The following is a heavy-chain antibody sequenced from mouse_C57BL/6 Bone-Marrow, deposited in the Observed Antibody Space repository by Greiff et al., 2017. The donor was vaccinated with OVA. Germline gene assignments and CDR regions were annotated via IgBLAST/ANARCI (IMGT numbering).Heavy chain of an antibody. V-gene: IGHV1-59*01. CDR3: ARGVTSWFSY. D-gene: IGHD2-2*01. J-gene: IGHJ3*01. CDR1: GYTFTSYW. Sequence: QVQLQQPGAELVRPGTSVKLSCKASGYTFTSYWMHWVKQRPGQGLEWIGVIDPSDSYTNYNQKFKGKATLTVDTSSSTAYMQLSSLTSEDSAVYYCARGVTSWFSYWGQGTLVTVSA. CDR2: IDPSDSYT.